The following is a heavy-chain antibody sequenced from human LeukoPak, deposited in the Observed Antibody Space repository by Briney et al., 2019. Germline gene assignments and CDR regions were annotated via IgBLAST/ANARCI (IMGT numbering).Heavy chain of an antibody. D-gene: IGHD2-15*01. CDR3: LGYCSGGRCYSGGH. CDR2: VSTSGGSI. J-gene: IGHJ4*02. V-gene: IGHV3-23*01. CDR1: GFTFSTYA. Sequence: GGSLRLSCAASGFTFSTYAMSWVRQAPGKGLEWVSTVSTSGGSIYYADSVKGRFTISRDNSKNTQYLQMNSLRAEDTAIYYCLGYCSGGRCYSGGHWGQGTLVTVSS.